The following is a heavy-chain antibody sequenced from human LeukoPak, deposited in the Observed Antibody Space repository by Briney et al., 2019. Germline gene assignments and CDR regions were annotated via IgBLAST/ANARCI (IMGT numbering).Heavy chain of an antibody. Sequence: GGSLRLSCAASGFTFSSYGMSWVRQAPGKGLEWVSDISGSGVRTDYADSVKGRLTISRDNSKDTVYLEMNSVRAEDTAIYYCAKRGYCSGITCYLNYFDPWGQGTLVTVSS. V-gene: IGHV3-23*01. CDR1: GFTFSSYG. CDR3: AKRGYCSGITCYLNYFDP. CDR2: ISGSGVRT. J-gene: IGHJ5*02. D-gene: IGHD2-2*03.